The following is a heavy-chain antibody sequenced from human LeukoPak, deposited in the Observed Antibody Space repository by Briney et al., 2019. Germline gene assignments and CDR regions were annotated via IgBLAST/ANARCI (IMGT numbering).Heavy chain of an antibody. CDR2: IYNGGNT. J-gene: IGHJ4*02. CDR3: AAGPWELDF. V-gene: IGHV4-4*09. Sequence: SETLSLTCTVSGVSINTYYASWIRQAPGKGLEFIGFIYNGGNTNYNPSLKSRATISVDTSNNQFSLKLTSVTAADTAMYYCAAGPWELDFWGQGTLVTVSS. CDR1: GVSINTYY. D-gene: IGHD1-26*01.